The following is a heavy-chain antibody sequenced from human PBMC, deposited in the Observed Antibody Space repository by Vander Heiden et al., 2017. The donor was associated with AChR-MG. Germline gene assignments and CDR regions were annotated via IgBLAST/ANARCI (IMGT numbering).Heavy chain of an antibody. J-gene: IGHJ4*02. CDR3: ARFHSSSWYTKTNLDY. D-gene: IGHD6-13*01. V-gene: IGHV1-8*01. Sequence: QVQLVQSGAEVKKPGAPVKVSCKASGYTFNSYDINWVRQATGQGLEWMGWMNPNSGNTGYAQKFQGRVTMTRNTSISTAYMELSSLRSEDTAVYYCARFHSSSWYTKTNLDYWGQGTLVTVSS. CDR2: MNPNSGNT. CDR1: GYTFNSYD.